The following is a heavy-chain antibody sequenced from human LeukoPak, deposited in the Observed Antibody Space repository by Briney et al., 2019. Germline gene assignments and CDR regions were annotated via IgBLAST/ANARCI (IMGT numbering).Heavy chain of an antibody. CDR3: AKWGCSGGSCYPFDY. V-gene: IGHV3-30*02. CDR2: IRYDGSNK. D-gene: IGHD2-15*01. CDR1: GFTFSSYG. Sequence: GGSLRLSCAASGFTFSSYGMHWVRQAPGKGLEWVAFIRYDGSNKYYADSVKGRFTISRDNSKNTLYLQMNSLRAEDTAVYYCAKWGCSGGSCYPFDYWGQGTLVTVSS. J-gene: IGHJ4*02.